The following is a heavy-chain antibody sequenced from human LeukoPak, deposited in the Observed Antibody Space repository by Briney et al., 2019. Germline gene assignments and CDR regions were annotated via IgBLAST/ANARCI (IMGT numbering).Heavy chain of an antibody. CDR2: ISWHSGSI. J-gene: IGHJ4*02. Sequence: GGSLRLSCAASGFTFGDYAMHWVRQAPGKGLEWVSGISWHSGSIGYADSVKGRFTISRDNAKNSLYLQMNSLRVEDTALYYCTKNLVATIALYFDSWGQGTLVTVSS. V-gene: IGHV3-9*01. CDR1: GFTFGDYA. CDR3: TKNLVATIALYFDS. D-gene: IGHD5-12*01.